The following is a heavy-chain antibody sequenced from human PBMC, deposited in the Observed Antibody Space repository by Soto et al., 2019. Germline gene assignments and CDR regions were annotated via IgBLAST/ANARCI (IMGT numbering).Heavy chain of an antibody. CDR2: IRSKAYGGTT. V-gene: IGHV3-49*01. D-gene: IGHD3-22*01. CDR3: TRARYYYDSSRAGFSYYFDY. J-gene: IGHJ4*02. Sequence: PGGSLRLSCTASGFTFGDYAMSWFRPAPGKGLEWVGFIRSKAYGGTTEYNASVKGKFTMSRDDSKSIAYLQMNSLKSEDTALYYCTRARYYYDSSRAGFSYYFDYWGQGTLVTVSS. CDR1: GFTFGDYA.